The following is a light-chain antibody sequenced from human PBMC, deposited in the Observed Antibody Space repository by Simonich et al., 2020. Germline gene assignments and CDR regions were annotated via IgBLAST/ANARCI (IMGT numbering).Light chain of an antibody. CDR1: SCDVGGYNY. V-gene: IGLV2-14*03. CDR3: SSYTSGSTLV. J-gene: IGLJ2*01. Sequence: SALTQPASVSGSPGQSITISCTGTSCDVGGYNYVSWYQQHPGKAPKRMIYDVSKRPSGFSNRFSVSKAGNTASLTISGLQAEDEADYYGSSYTSGSTLVFGGGTKLTVL. CDR2: DVS.